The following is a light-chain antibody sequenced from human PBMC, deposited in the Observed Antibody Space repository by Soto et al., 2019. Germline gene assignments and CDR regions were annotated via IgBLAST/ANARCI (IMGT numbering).Light chain of an antibody. V-gene: IGLV1-47*01. CDR3: AAWDDSLSVYYV. Sequence: QSLLTQPLSASGTPGQRVTISCSGSSSNIGSNYVYWYQQLPGTAPKLLIYRNNQRPSGVPDRFSGSKSGTSASLAISGLRSEDEADYYCAAWDDSLSVYYVFGTGTKVTVL. J-gene: IGLJ1*01. CDR2: RNN. CDR1: SSNIGSNY.